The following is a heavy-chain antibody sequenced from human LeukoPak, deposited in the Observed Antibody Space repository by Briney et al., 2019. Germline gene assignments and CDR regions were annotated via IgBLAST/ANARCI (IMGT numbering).Heavy chain of an antibody. J-gene: IGHJ4*02. D-gene: IGHD3-10*01. CDR3: ARAINYGSGSYYLFDY. CDR2: ISVYNGNI. CDR1: GYSFISYG. Sequence: GASGKVSCKSSGYSFISYGISWVRQAPGQGLDWMGWISVYNGNIHYAQKFQGRVTVTTDTSTNTAYMELRSLRSDDTAVYYCARAINYGSGSYYLFDYWGQGTPVTVSS. V-gene: IGHV1-18*01.